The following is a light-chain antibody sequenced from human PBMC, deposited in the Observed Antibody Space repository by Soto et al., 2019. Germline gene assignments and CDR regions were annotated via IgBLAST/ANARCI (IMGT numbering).Light chain of an antibody. Sequence: ELVRTEWPATLSGCPRERYKISCRASQSVSSNFAWYQQRPGQAPRLLIYAASTRATGIPARFSGSGSGTEFTLTISSLQSEDFAVYYCQQYNHWPRTFGQGTKVDIK. CDR1: QSVSSN. CDR3: QQYNHWPRT. J-gene: IGKJ1*01. V-gene: IGKV3-15*01. CDR2: AAS.